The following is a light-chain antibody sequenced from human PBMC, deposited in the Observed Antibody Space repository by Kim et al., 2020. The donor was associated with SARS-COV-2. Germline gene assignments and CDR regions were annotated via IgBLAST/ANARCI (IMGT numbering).Light chain of an antibody. J-gene: IGLJ2*01. CDR1: SSNIGAGYD. CDR2: GNS. V-gene: IGLV1-40*01. Sequence: PGQTVTISCTGSSSNIGAGYDVHWYQQLPGTAPKLLIYGNSNRPSGVPDRFSGSKSGTSASLAITGLQAEDEADYYCQSYDSSLIVFGGGTQLTVL. CDR3: QSYDSSLIV.